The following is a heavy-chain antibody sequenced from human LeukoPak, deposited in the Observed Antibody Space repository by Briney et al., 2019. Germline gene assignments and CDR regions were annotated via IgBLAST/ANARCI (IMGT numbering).Heavy chain of an antibody. D-gene: IGHD6-13*01. CDR2: ISYDGGSK. V-gene: IGHV3-30-3*01. Sequence: GRSLRLSCAASGFTFTNYAIHWVRQAPGKGLEWGTVISYDGGSKFYADSVKGRFTISRDNSKNTLYLQMNSLRAEDTAVYYCARDVAAAGTFFAGMDVWGRGTTVTVSS. J-gene: IGHJ6*02. CDR3: ARDVAAAGTFFAGMDV. CDR1: GFTFTNYA.